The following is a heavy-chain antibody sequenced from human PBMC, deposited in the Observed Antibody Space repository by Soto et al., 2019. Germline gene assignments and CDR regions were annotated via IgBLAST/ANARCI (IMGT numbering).Heavy chain of an antibody. D-gene: IGHD3-9*01. CDR2: INAGNGNT. Sequence: ASVKVSCKASGYTFTSYDINWVRQATGQRLEWMGCINAGNGNTKYSQKFQGRVTITRDTSASTAYMELSSLRSEDTAVYYCARARVKYYDILTGYYLREDWFDPWGQGTLVTVSS. CDR3: ARARVKYYDILTGYYLREDWFDP. V-gene: IGHV1-3*01. J-gene: IGHJ5*02. CDR1: GYTFTSYD.